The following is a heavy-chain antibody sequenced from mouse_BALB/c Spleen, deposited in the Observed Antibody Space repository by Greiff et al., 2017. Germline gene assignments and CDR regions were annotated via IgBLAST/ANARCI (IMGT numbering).Heavy chain of an antibody. Sequence: EVKLVESGPGLVKPSQSLSLTCTVTGYSITSDYAWNWIRQFPGNKLEWMGYISYSGSTSYNPSLKSRISITRDTSKNQFFLQLNSVTTEDTATYYCARGGYGKGAMDYWGQGTSVTVSS. CDR3: ARGGYGKGAMDY. J-gene: IGHJ4*01. D-gene: IGHD2-1*01. CDR1: GYSITSDYA. CDR2: ISYSGST. V-gene: IGHV3-2*02.